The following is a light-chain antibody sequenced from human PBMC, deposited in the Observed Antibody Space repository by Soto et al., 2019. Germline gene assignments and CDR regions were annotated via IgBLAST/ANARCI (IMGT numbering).Light chain of an antibody. Sequence: EIVLNQSPGTLSLTPGERATLSCRASQSVSSNHLAWYQQKPGQAPRLLIYGASSRATGIPDRFSGSGSGTDFTLTVSRLEPEDFAVYYCLQCGASWTFGQGTKVAIK. V-gene: IGKV3-20*01. CDR2: GAS. J-gene: IGKJ1*01. CDR1: QSVSSNH. CDR3: LQCGASWT.